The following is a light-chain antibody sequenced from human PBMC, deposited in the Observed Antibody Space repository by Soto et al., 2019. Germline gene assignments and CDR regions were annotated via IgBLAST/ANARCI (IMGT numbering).Light chain of an antibody. V-gene: IGLV1-40*01. CDR3: QSYDSSLSGSYV. Sequence: QSVLTQPPSVSGARGQRVTISCTGSGSNIGAGYDVHWYQQLPGTAPKLLIYGNSNRPSGVPDRFSGSKSGTSASLAITGLQAEDEADYYCQSYDSSLSGSYVFGTGTKVTVL. J-gene: IGLJ1*01. CDR2: GNS. CDR1: GSNIGAGYD.